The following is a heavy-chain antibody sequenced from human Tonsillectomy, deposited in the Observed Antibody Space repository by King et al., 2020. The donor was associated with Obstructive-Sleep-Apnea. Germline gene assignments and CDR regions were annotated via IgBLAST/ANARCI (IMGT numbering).Heavy chain of an antibody. V-gene: IGHV2-5*02. CDR3: AHPLWGGGSGSYYNVGAFDI. CDR1: GLSLSTSGVG. D-gene: IGHD3-10*01. J-gene: IGHJ3*02. CDR2: IYWDDDK. Sequence: HITLKESGPTLVKPTQTLTLTCTFSGLSLSTSGVGVGWIRQPPGQALEWLGLIYWDDDKTYNPSLKSRLTITKDTSKNQVVLRMTNMDPVDTATYYCAHPLWGGGSGSYYNVGAFDIWGQGTMVAVSS.